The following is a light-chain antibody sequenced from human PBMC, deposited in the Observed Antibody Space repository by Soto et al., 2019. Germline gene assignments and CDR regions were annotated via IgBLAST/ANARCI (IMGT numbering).Light chain of an antibody. Sequence: QSALTQPASVSGSPGQSITISCTGTSSDVGGYNYVSWYQQHPGKAPKLMIYDVTNRPSGVSNRFSGSKSGNTASLTISGLQAEDEADYYCSSYTSSSTYVFETGTKVTFL. CDR2: DVT. CDR3: SSYTSSSTYV. V-gene: IGLV2-14*03. CDR1: SSDVGGYNY. J-gene: IGLJ1*01.